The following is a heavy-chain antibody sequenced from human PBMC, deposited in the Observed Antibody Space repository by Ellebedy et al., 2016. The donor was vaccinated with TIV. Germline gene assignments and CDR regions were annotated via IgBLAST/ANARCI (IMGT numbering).Heavy chain of an antibody. CDR2: TYYRSKWYN. D-gene: IGHD4-17*01. J-gene: IGHJ4*02. CDR1: GDSVSNTGAS. Sequence: LRLXXAISGDSVSNTGASWNWIRQSPSRGLEWLGRTYYRSKWYNDYAVSVRSRITINPDTSKNQFSLQLNSVTPDDTAVYYCTRGGYGDNVGKFEYWGQGTLVTVSS. V-gene: IGHV6-1*01. CDR3: TRGGYGDNVGKFEY.